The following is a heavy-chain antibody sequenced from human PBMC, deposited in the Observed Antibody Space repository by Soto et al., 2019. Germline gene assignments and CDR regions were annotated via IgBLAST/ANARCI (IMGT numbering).Heavy chain of an antibody. CDR2: ISSGSDYI. J-gene: IGHJ3*01. CDR1: GFTFSSYS. Sequence: EVQLVESGGGLVKPGGSLRLSCEASGFTFSSYSMNWVRQAPGKGLEWVSSISSGSDYIFYADSVKGRFTISRDNAKNSLFLQMNSLTAEDTAVYYCARSPVGDAFNVWGQGTVVTVSS. V-gene: IGHV3-21*01. CDR3: ARSPVGDAFNV.